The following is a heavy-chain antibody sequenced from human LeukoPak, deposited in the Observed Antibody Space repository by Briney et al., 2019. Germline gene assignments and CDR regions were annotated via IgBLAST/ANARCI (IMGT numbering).Heavy chain of an antibody. D-gene: IGHD3-10*01. V-gene: IGHV4-38-2*02. CDR1: GYSISSGYY. CDR2: IYHSGST. CDR3: ARLQGSGTYSHIDY. J-gene: IGHJ4*02. Sequence: PSETPSLTCTVSGYSISSGYYWGWIRQPPGKGLEWIGSIYHSGSTYYNPSLKSRVTISVDTSKNQFSLKLSSVTAADTAVYYCARLQGSGTYSHIDYWGQGTLVTVSS.